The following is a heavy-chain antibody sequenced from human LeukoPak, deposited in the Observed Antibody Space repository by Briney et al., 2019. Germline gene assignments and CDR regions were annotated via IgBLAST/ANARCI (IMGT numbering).Heavy chain of an antibody. Sequence: ASVKVSCKASGYTFTSYDINWVRQATGHGLEWMGWMNPNSGNTGYAQKFQGRVTMTRNTSLSTAYMELSRLRSEDTAVYYCARGLKDDYVWGSYRYATGGNWFDPWGQGTLVTVSS. CDR2: MNPNSGNT. J-gene: IGHJ5*02. CDR3: ARGLKDDYVWGSYRYATGGNWFDP. V-gene: IGHV1-8*01. D-gene: IGHD3-16*02. CDR1: GYTFTSYD.